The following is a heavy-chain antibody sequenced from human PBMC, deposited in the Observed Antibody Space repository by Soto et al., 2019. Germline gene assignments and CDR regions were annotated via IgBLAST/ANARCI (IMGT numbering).Heavy chain of an antibody. CDR1: GFTFDDYG. Sequence: GGSLRLSCAASGFTFDDYGMSWVRQAPGKGLEWVSGINWNGGSTGYADSVKGRFTISRDNAKNSLYLQMNSLRAEDTALYHCARVPRTFGGVIVIPYMDVWGKGTTVTVSS. J-gene: IGHJ6*03. CDR3: ARVPRTFGGVIVIPYMDV. D-gene: IGHD3-16*02. CDR2: INWNGGST. V-gene: IGHV3-20*01.